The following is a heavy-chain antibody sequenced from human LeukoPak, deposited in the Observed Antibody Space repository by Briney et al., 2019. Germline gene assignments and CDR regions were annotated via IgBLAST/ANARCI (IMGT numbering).Heavy chain of an antibody. CDR1: GFTFSNYW. Sequence: GGSLRLSCAASGFTFSNYWMSWVRQAPGRGLEWVANTNRDGSQVYYVDSVKGRFTVSRDNTKNSLYVQMSSLRDEDTAVYYCARCDMIGSVDYWGQGTLVTVSS. V-gene: IGHV3-7*01. CDR3: ARCDMIGSVDY. D-gene: IGHD2-21*02. CDR2: TNRDGSQV. J-gene: IGHJ4*02.